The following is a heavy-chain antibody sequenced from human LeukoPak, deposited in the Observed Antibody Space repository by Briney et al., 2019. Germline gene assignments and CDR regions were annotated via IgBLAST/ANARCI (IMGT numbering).Heavy chain of an antibody. J-gene: IGHJ6*03. Sequence: KTSETLSLTCTVSGYSISSGYYWGWIRQPPGKGLEWIGSIYYSGSTYYNPSLKSRVTISVDTSKNQFSLKLSSVTAADTAVYYCARANYYYYYMDVWGKGTTVTVSS. CDR1: GYSISSGYY. CDR2: IYYSGST. CDR3: ARANYYYYYMDV. D-gene: IGHD2-8*01. V-gene: IGHV4-38-2*02.